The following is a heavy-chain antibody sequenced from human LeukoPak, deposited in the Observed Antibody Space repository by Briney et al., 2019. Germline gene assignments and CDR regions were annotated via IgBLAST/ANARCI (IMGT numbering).Heavy chain of an antibody. V-gene: IGHV3-21*01. CDR3: ARDAVAVAGTPIDY. CDR2: ISSSSSYI. D-gene: IGHD6-13*01. Sequence: GGSLRLSCVASGFTLSNHYMNWVRQAPGKGLEWVSSISSSSSYIYYADSVKGRFTISRDNSKNSVFLQMNSLRAEDTAVYFCARDAVAVAGTPIDYWGQGTLVTVSS. CDR1: GFTLSNHY. J-gene: IGHJ4*02.